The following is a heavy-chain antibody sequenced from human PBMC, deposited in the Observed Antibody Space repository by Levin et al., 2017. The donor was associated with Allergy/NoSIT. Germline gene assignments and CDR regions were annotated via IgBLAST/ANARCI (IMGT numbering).Heavy chain of an antibody. CDR3: TTDWGNTGCHCGALDL. CDR2: VKSGGTG. V-gene: IGHV3-15*01. D-gene: IGHD2-2*01. J-gene: IGHJ3*01. Sequence: KSSETLSLTCAASGFHFPAAWVTWVRQAPGKGLEWVGHVKSGGTGDYAAHLRDRFSLSSDDSKNTVYLQMDSLKTDDTGIYYCTTDWGNTGCHCGALDLWGQGTVVTVSS. CDR1: GFHFPAAW.